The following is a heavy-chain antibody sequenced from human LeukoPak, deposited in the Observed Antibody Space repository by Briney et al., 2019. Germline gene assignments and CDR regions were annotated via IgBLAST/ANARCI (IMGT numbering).Heavy chain of an antibody. CDR3: ARGRTYYYDTSGYYPSVCYGMDV. CDR2: INHGEST. J-gene: IGHJ6*02. V-gene: IGHV4-34*01. Sequence: KPSEALSLTCAVSGGSFSGYYWYWIRQPPGKGLERIGEINHGESTNYNPSLKSRATLSVDTSKNQFSLKLTSVTAADTAVYYCARGRTYYYDTSGYYPSVCYGMDVWGQGTTVIVSS. D-gene: IGHD3-22*01. CDR1: GGSFSGYY.